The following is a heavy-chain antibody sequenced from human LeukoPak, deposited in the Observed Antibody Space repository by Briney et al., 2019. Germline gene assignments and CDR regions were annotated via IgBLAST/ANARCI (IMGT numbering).Heavy chain of an antibody. Sequence: SETLSLTCTVSDDSVSSSSSYWGWIRQPPGKGLEWIGTIYYGGGTYYNPSLKSRVTISADMSKNQFSVTLTSVTATDTAVYYCARARLRAYYKDGGGPIPRGYFDYWGQGTLVTVSS. J-gene: IGHJ4*02. D-gene: IGHD3-22*01. CDR2: IYYGGGT. V-gene: IGHV4-39*07. CDR1: DDSVSSSSSY. CDR3: ARARLRAYYKDGGGPIPRGYFDY.